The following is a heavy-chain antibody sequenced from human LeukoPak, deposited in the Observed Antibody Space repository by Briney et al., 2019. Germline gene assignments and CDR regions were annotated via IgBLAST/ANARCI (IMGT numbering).Heavy chain of an antibody. J-gene: IGHJ4*02. CDR2: ISSSSSYI. CDR1: GFTFSSYS. D-gene: IGHD5-12*01. CDR3: ARAADSGYDSAYFDY. Sequence: GGSLRLSCAASGFTFSSYSMNWVRQAPGKGLEWVSSISSSSSYIYYADSVKGRFTISRDNAKNSLYLQMNSLRAEDTAVYYCARAADSGYDSAYFDYWGQGTLVTVSS. V-gene: IGHV3-21*01.